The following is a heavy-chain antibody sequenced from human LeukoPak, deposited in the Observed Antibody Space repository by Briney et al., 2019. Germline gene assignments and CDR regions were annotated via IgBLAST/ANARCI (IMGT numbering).Heavy chain of an antibody. Sequence: TPSETLSLTCAVSGGSISSSNWGSWVRQPPGQGLVWIGEIYHSGSTNYNPSLKSRVTISVDKSKNQFSLKLSSVTAADTAVYYCARVHHGYDIYYFDYWGQGTLVTVSS. D-gene: IGHD3-9*01. CDR1: GGSISSSNW. CDR3: ARVHHGYDIYYFDY. CDR2: IYHSGST. V-gene: IGHV4-4*02. J-gene: IGHJ4*02.